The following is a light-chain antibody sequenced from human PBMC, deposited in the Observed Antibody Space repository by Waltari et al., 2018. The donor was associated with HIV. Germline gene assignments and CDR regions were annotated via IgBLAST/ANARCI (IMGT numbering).Light chain of an antibody. J-gene: IGLJ1*01. CDR3: SSFSSGPSLYI. Sequence: SALIQPASVSGSPGQSITISCSGSETDIGLDNYLSWYHQFSGKAPKLIIYDVHKRPAGLSDRFSGSKSGNMASLTISGLQTDDEAVYFCSSFSSGPSLYIFG. CDR2: DVH. CDR1: ETDIGLDNY. V-gene: IGLV2-14*03.